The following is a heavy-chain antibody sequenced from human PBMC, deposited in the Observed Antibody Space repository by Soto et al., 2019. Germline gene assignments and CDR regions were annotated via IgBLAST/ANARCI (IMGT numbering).Heavy chain of an antibody. J-gene: IGHJ4*02. CDR3: ARERIFEFGELGVFDY. Sequence: GGSLRLSCAASGFTFSSYGMHWVRQAPGKGLEWVAVIWYDGSNKYYADSVKGRFTISRDNSKNTLYLQMNSLRAEDTAVYYCARERIFEFGELGVFDYWGQGTLVTVSS. D-gene: IGHD3-10*01. CDR1: GFTFSSYG. CDR2: IWYDGSNK. V-gene: IGHV3-33*01.